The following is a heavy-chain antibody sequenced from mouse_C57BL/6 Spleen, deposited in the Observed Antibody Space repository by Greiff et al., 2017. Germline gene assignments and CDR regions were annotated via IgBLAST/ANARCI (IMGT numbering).Heavy chain of an antibody. D-gene: IGHD2-4*01. Sequence: QVQLQQPGAELVRPGTSVKLSCKASGYTFTSYWMHWVKQRPGQGLEWIGVIDPSDSYTNYNQKFKGKATLTVDKSSSTAYMELRSLTSEDTAVYYCARRGDYDLWYFDVWGTGTTVTVSS. CDR1: GYTFTSYW. J-gene: IGHJ1*03. V-gene: IGHV1-59*01. CDR3: ARRGDYDLWYFDV. CDR2: IDPSDSYT.